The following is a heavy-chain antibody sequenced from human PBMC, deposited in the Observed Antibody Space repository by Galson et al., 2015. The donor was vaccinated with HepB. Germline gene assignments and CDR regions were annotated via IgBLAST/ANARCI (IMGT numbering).Heavy chain of an antibody. CDR3: ASSRNYYDSDGYYRYWYFDL. D-gene: IGHD3-22*01. J-gene: IGHJ2*01. CDR1: GFSLSTSGVG. Sequence: PALVKPTQTLTLTCTFSGFSLSTSGVGVGWIRQPPGKALEWLALIYWDDDKRYSPSLESRLTITKDTSKNQVVLIMTNMDPVDTATYYCASSRNYYDSDGYYRYWYFDLWGRGTLVSVSS. CDR2: IYWDDDK. V-gene: IGHV2-5*02.